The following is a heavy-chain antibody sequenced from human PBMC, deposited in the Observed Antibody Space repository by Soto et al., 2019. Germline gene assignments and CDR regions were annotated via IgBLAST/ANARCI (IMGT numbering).Heavy chain of an antibody. V-gene: IGHV4-39*01. D-gene: IGHD6-25*01. CDR2: IYYSGIT. J-gene: IGHJ3*02. CDR3: ARPKAADSFDI. Sequence: QLQLQESGPGLVNPSETLSLTCTVSGGSISSGSYYWGWIRQPPGKGMEWIGSIYYSGITYYNPSLKSRVTLSVDTSKNQFSLRLSSVTAADTALYYCARPKAADSFDIWGQGTMVTVSS. CDR1: GGSISSGSYY.